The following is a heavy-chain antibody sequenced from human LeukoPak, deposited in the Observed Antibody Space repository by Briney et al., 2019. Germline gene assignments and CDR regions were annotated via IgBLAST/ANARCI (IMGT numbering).Heavy chain of an antibody. CDR2: ISYDGSNK. D-gene: IGHD6-19*01. CDR3: AKAKYSSGWDYYYYGMDV. CDR1: GFTFSSYG. V-gene: IGHV3-30*18. Sequence: SGGSLRLSCAASGFTFSSYGMHWVRQAPGKGLEWVAVISYDGSNKYYADSVKGRFTISRDNSKNTLYLQMNSLRAEDTAVYYCAKAKYSSGWDYYYYGMDVWGQGTTVTVPS. J-gene: IGHJ6*02.